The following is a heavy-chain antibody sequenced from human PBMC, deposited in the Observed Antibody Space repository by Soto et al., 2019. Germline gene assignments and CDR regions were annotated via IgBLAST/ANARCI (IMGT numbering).Heavy chain of an antibody. CDR1: GYTFTSYA. D-gene: IGHD1-26*01. V-gene: IGHV1-3*01. CDR3: ATDPVGVTSTRPH. Sequence: ASVKVSCKASGYTFTSYATHWVRQAPGQRPEWMGWINAGIGDIEYSEKFQGRVTMTEDTFTDTAYMELSSLRSEDTAVYYCATDPVGVTSTRPHWGQGSLVTVSS. CDR2: INAGIGDI. J-gene: IGHJ4*02.